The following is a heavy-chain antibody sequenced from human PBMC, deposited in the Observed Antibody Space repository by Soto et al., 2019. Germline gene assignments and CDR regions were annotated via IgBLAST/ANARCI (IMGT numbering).Heavy chain of an antibody. Sequence: QVQLVQSGAEVKKPGASVKVSCKASGCTFNSYGISWVRQAPGQGLEWMGWISAYNGNTNYAQKLQGRVTMTTDTSTSTAYMELRSLRSDDTAVYYCARDRSNYVAHYGMDVWGQGTTVTVSS. CDR2: ISAYNGNT. J-gene: IGHJ6*02. CDR1: GCTFNSYG. CDR3: ARDRSNYVAHYGMDV. V-gene: IGHV1-18*01. D-gene: IGHD4-4*01.